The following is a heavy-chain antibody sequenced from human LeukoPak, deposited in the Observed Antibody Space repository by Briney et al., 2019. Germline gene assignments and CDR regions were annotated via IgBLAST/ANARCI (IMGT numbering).Heavy chain of an antibody. J-gene: IGHJ4*02. CDR2: INSDGSST. D-gene: IGHD3-22*01. Sequence: GGSLRLSCAASGFTFSSYWMHWVRQAPGKGLVWVSRINSDGSSTSYADSVKGRFTISRDNAKNTLYLQMNSLRAEDTAVYYCARVTRSGYYYRGGYFDYWGQGTLVTVSS. CDR3: ARVTRSGYYYRGGYFDY. V-gene: IGHV3-74*01. CDR1: GFTFSSYW.